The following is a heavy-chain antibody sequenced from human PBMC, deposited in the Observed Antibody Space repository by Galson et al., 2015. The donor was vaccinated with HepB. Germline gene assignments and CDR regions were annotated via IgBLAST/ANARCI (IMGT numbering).Heavy chain of an antibody. J-gene: IGHJ6*02. CDR1: GYSFTSYW. CDR2: IYPGDSDT. V-gene: IGHV5-51*01. Sequence: QSGAEVKKPGGSLKISCKGSGYSFTSYWIGWVRQMPGKGLEWMGIIYPGDSDTRYSPSFQGQVTISADKSISTAYLQWSSLKASDTAMYYCARQSSYHDILIGYYYGMDVWGQGTTVTVSS. CDR3: ARQSSYHDILIGYYYGMDV. D-gene: IGHD3-9*01.